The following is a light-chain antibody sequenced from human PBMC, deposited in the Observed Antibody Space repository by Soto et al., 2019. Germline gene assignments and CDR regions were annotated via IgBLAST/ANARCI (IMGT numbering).Light chain of an antibody. CDR2: DTS. Sequence: DIQLTQSPSFLSASVRDRVTITCRASQVISSDLAWYQQKPGKAPKLLIYDTSFLQRGVPSRFIGRGSGTEFTLTISTLQPEDFATYYCQQLKSYPITFGQGTRLEIK. CDR1: QVISSD. V-gene: IGKV1-9*01. CDR3: QQLKSYPIT. J-gene: IGKJ5*01.